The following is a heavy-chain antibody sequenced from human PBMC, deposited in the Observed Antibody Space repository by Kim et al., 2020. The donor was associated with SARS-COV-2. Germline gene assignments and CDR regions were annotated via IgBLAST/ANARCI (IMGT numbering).Heavy chain of an antibody. Sequence: ASVKVSGKASGYTFTSYDINWVRKATGQGLEWMGWMNPNSGNTGYAQKFQGRVTMTRNTSISTAYMELSSLRSEDTAVYYCAREKTYYDYVWGSSTYYGMDVWGQGTTVTVSS. CDR2: MNPNSGNT. J-gene: IGHJ6*02. V-gene: IGHV1-8*01. CDR1: GYTFTSYD. CDR3: AREKTYYDYVWGSSTYYGMDV. D-gene: IGHD3-16*01.